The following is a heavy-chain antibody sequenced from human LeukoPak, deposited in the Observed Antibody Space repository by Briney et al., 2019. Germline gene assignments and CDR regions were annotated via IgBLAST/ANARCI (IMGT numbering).Heavy chain of an antibody. CDR2: ISGNSYWI. D-gene: IGHD1-26*01. CDR3: ARGSILGATGYD. Sequence: GGSLRLSCAASGFIFSNYWMYWVRQAPGKGLEWVSSISGNSYWIYYAGPVKDRFTISRDNARNSLYLEMERLSADDTAVYYCARGSILGATGYDWGQGTLVAVSS. CDR1: GFIFSNYW. J-gene: IGHJ4*02. V-gene: IGHV3-21*01.